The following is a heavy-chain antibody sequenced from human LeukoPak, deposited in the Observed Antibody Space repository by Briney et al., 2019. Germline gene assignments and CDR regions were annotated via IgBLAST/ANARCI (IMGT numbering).Heavy chain of an antibody. CDR2: ISGSGGST. J-gene: IGHJ3*02. CDR3: AKDSFGGGFGELYAFDI. D-gene: IGHD3-10*01. Sequence: PGGSLRLSCAASGFTFSSYAMTWVRQAPGKGLEWVSAISGSGGSTYYADSVKGRFTISRDNSKNTLYLQVNSLRAEDTAVYYCAKDSFGGGFGELYAFDIWGQGTMVTVSS. CDR1: GFTFSSYA. V-gene: IGHV3-23*01.